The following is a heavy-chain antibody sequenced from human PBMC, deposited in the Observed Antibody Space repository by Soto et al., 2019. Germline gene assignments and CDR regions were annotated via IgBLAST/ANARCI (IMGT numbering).Heavy chain of an antibody. CDR3: AHCTLHDYGDYDPGTSHVFDS. Sequence: QITLKESGPSPVKPTQTLTVTCTFSGFSLSNSGVGVARIRQPPGKALGWLGLIYGDNDKRYSPSLKTRLTITKDTSKHQVVLTMTNMDPVDTATYYCAHCTLHDYGDYDPGTSHVFDSWGQGTLVTVSS. CDR2: IYGDNDK. V-gene: IGHV2-5*02. D-gene: IGHD4-17*01. J-gene: IGHJ4*02. CDR1: GFSLSNSGVG.